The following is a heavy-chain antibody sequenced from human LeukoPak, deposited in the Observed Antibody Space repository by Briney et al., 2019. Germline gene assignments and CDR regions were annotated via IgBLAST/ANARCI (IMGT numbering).Heavy chain of an antibody. Sequence: GGSLRLSCAASGFTFSSYAMSWVRQAPGKGLEWVSAISGSGGSTYYADSVKGRFTISRDNSKNTLYLQMNSLRAEDTAVYYCAKDGGVVLNDFWSGYLHWGQGTLVTVSS. CDR3: AKDGGVVLNDFWSGYLH. CDR2: ISGSGGST. V-gene: IGHV3-23*01. J-gene: IGHJ4*02. CDR1: GFTFSSYA. D-gene: IGHD3-3*01.